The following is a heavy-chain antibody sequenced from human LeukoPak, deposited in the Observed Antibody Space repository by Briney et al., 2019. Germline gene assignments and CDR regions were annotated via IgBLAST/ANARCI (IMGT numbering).Heavy chain of an antibody. CDR2: INPNSGGT. V-gene: IGHV1-2*02. Sequence: ASVKVSCKASGYTFTGYYMHWVRQAPGQGLEWMGWINPNSGGTNYAQKFQGRVTMTRDTSISTAYMELSRLRSDDTAVYYCARGRPSDYYDSSGYWFYWGQGTLVTVSS. J-gene: IGHJ4*02. CDR3: ARGRPSDYYDSSGYWFY. CDR1: GYTFTGYY. D-gene: IGHD3-22*01.